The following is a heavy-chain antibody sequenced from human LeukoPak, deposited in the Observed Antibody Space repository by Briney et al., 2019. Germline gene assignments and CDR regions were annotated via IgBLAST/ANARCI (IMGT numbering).Heavy chain of an antibody. CDR3: ATLKASQIASPVYYFDY. V-gene: IGHV4-31*03. D-gene: IGHD2-15*01. Sequence: SQTLSLTCTVSGGSISSDGYYWSWIRQPPGKGLEWIVHIHHSGSTYYNPSLKSRVTISVDTSKNQFSLKLSSVTAADTAVYYCATLKASQIASPVYYFDYWGQGTLVTVSS. CDR1: GGSISSDGYY. J-gene: IGHJ4*02. CDR2: IHHSGST.